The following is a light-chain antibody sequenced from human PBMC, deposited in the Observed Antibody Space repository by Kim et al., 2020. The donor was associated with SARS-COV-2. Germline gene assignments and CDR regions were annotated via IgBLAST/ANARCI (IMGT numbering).Light chain of an antibody. J-gene: IGLJ2*01. V-gene: IGLV1-47*01. Sequence: ELTQPPSASGTPGQRVTISCSGSSSNIGSNYVYWYQQLPGTAPKLLIYRNNKWPSGVPDRFSGSKSGTSASLAISGLRSEDEADYYCATWDDSLSGHVVFGGGTKVTVL. CDR2: RNN. CDR3: ATWDDSLSGHVV. CDR1: SSNIGSNY.